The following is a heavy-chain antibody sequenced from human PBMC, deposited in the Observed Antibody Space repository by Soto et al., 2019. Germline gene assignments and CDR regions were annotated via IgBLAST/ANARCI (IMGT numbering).Heavy chain of an antibody. CDR1: GFTFSSYG. CDR3: AKDARVFGVDHPRYYYYYYMDV. J-gene: IGHJ6*03. V-gene: IGHV3-30*18. D-gene: IGHD3-3*01. CDR2: ISYDGSNK. Sequence: QVQLVESGGGVVQPGRSLRLSCAASGFTFSSYGMHWVRQAPGKGLEWVAVISYDGSNKYYADSVKGRFTISRDNSKNTLYLQMNSLRAEDTAVYYCAKDARVFGVDHPRYYYYYYMDVWGKGTTVTVSS.